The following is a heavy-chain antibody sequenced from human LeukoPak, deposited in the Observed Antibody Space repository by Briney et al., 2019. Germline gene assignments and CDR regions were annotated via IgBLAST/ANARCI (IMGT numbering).Heavy chain of an antibody. CDR3: ASLINYDSSGYLDY. Sequence: GGSLRLSCAASGFTFSSYWMSWVRQAPGKGLEWVANIKQDGSEKYYVDSVKGRFTISRDNAKNSLYLQMNSLRAEDTAVYYCASLINYDSSGYLDYWGQGTLVTVSS. D-gene: IGHD3-22*01. J-gene: IGHJ4*02. CDR2: IKQDGSEK. CDR1: GFTFSSYW. V-gene: IGHV3-7*01.